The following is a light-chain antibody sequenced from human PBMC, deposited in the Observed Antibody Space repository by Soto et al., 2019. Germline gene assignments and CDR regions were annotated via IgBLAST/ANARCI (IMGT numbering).Light chain of an antibody. CDR2: DVS. CDR1: GSDVGAYNY. CDR3: YSYTSSSTYV. V-gene: IGLV2-14*01. J-gene: IGLJ1*01. Sequence: QSVLTQPASVSGSPGQSITISCSGTGSDVGAYNYVSWYQQHPAKAPKLTIYDVSNRPSGVSDRFSGSKSGNTASLTISGLQAEDEADYYCYSYTSSSTYVFGSGTKVTVL.